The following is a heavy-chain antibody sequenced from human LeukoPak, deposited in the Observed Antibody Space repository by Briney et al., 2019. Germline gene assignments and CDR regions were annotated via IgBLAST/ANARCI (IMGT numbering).Heavy chain of an antibody. Sequence: GGSLRLSCAASGCTFSTNWMSWVRQAPGRGLEWVANVNPGGSEKYYEGSVQGRFTISRDNAENSLSLQMNSLRAEDTAVYYCARLTNSGYYWLFDYWGQGTLVTVSS. CDR2: VNPGGSEK. CDR3: ARLTNSGYYWLFDY. CDR1: GCTFSTNW. J-gene: IGHJ4*02. D-gene: IGHD3-22*01. V-gene: IGHV3-7*04.